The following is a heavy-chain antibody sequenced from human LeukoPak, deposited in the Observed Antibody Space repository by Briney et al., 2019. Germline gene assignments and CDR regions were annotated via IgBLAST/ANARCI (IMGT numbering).Heavy chain of an antibody. D-gene: IGHD3-22*01. J-gene: IGHJ4*02. CDR2: IYYSGST. Sequence: PSETLSLTCTVSGGSISSGGYYWSWIRQHPGKGLEWIGYIYYSGSTYYNPSLKSRVTISVDTSKNQFSLKLSSVTAADTAVYYCARGRTYYYDSGHFDYWGQGTLVTVSS. CDR3: ARGRTYYYDSGHFDY. CDR1: GGSISSGGYY. V-gene: IGHV4-31*03.